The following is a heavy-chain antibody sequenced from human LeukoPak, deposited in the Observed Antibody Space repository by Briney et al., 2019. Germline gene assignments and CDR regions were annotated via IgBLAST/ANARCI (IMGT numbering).Heavy chain of an antibody. J-gene: IGHJ4*02. CDR3: AARPGIEVAGFDF. Sequence: ASVKISCKASGYTFTNSAIHWVRQAPGQRLEWMGWINPGNGNTMYSPKFQGRVTITRDTSASTAYMELSGLRSEDTSLYYCAARPGIEVAGFDFWGQGTLVTVSS. D-gene: IGHD6-19*01. V-gene: IGHV1-3*01. CDR2: INPGNGNT. CDR1: GYTFTNSA.